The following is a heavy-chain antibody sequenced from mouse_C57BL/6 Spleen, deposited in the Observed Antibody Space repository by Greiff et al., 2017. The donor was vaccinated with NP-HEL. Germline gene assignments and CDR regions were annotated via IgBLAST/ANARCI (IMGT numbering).Heavy chain of an antibody. Sequence: QVQLKESGPELVKPGASVKLSCKASGYTFTSYDINWVKQRPGQGLEWIGWIYPRDGSTKYNEKFKGKATLTVDTSSSTAYMELHSLTSEDSAVYFCARRYYGSSYYFDYWGQGTTLTVSS. J-gene: IGHJ2*01. V-gene: IGHV1-85*01. CDR1: GYTFTSYD. CDR2: IYPRDGST. CDR3: ARRYYGSSYYFDY. D-gene: IGHD1-1*01.